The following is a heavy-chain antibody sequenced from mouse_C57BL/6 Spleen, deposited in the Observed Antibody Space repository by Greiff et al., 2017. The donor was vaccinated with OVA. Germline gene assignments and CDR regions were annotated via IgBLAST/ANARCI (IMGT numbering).Heavy chain of an antibody. CDR2: INYDGSST. V-gene: IGHV5-16*01. CDR3: ASGTGRGYFDY. D-gene: IGHD4-1*01. CDR1: GFTFSDYY. Sequence: EVKVVESEGGLVQPGSSMKLSCTASGFTFSDYYMAWVRQVPEKGLEWVSNINYDGSSTYYLDSLKSRFIISRDNAKNILYLQMSSLKSEDTATYYCASGTGRGYFDYWGQGTTLTVSS. J-gene: IGHJ2*01.